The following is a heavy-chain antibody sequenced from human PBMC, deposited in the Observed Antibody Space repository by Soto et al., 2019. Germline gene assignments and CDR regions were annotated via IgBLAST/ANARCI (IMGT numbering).Heavy chain of an antibody. D-gene: IGHD3-3*01. CDR2: MNPNSGNT. CDR3: ARGSRRSTYYDFWSGSVYYYGMYV. V-gene: IGHV1-8*01. CDR1: GYTFTSYD. J-gene: IGHJ6*02. Sequence: GASAKVSCKASGYTFTSYDINWVRQATGQGLEWMGWMNPNSGNTGYAQKFQGRVTMTRNTSISTAYMELSSLRSEDTAVYYCARGSRRSTYYDFWSGSVYYYGMYVWG.